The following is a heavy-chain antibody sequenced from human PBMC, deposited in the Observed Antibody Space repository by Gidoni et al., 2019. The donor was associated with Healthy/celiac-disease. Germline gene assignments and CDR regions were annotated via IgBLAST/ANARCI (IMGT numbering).Heavy chain of an antibody. V-gene: IGHV3-49*03. CDR1: GFTFGDYA. D-gene: IGHD3-3*01. CDR3: TRVGFWSGYLD. J-gene: IGHJ4*02. CDR2: IRSKAYGGTT. Sequence: EVQMVASGGGLVQPGRSLRISCTASGFTFGDYAMSWFRQAPGKGLEWVGFIRSKAYGGTTEYAASVKGRFTISRDDAKSIAYLQMNSLKTEDTAVYYCTRVGFWSGYLDWGQGTLVTVSS.